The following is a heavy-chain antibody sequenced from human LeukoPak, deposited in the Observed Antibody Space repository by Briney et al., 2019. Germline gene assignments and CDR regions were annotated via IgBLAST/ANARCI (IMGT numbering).Heavy chain of an antibody. J-gene: IGHJ5*02. CDR2: ISSSGNSI. CDR3: ARIAAAGFNWFDP. V-gene: IGHV3-48*03. D-gene: IGHD6-13*01. CDR1: GFTFSSYE. Sequence: PGGSLRLSCAASGFTFSSYEMNWVRQAPGKGLEWVSYISSSGNSIYYADSVKGRFTISRDNAKNSLYLQMSSLRAEDTAVYYCARIAAAGFNWFDPWGQGTLVTVSS.